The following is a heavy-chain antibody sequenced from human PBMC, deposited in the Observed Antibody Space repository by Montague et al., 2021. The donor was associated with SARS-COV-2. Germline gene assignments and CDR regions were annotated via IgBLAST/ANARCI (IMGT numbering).Heavy chain of an antibody. Sequence: SLRLSCAASGFTFSSYWMHWVRQAPGKGPVWVSRIDTDGTTTNYADSVRGRFTISRDNAKNTLYLQMHSLRYDDTAVYYCVRDLAGRYGYWGQGALVTVSS. V-gene: IGHV3-74*01. CDR3: VRDLAGRYGY. D-gene: IGHD1-26*01. CDR2: IDTDGTTT. CDR1: GFTFSSYW. J-gene: IGHJ4*02.